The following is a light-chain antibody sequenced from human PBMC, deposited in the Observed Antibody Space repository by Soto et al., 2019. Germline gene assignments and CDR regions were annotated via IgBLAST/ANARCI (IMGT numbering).Light chain of an antibody. Sequence: EIRMTLSPTTLSLPPEKRATLSCRASQSVSTNLAWYQQKPGQVPSLLIYGASTRASGIPARFSGSGSGTEFTLTIGSLQSEDFGVYYCQQYSSSPCFGQGTRLEIK. J-gene: IGKJ5*01. CDR2: GAS. CDR3: QQYSSSPC. V-gene: IGKV3-15*01. CDR1: QSVSTN.